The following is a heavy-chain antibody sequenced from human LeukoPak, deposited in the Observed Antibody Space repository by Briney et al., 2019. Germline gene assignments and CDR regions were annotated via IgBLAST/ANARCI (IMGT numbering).Heavy chain of an antibody. Sequence: SETLSLTCTVSGGSISSSSYYWGWIRQPPGKGLEWIGSIYYSGSTYYNPSLKSRVTISVDTSKNQFSLKLSSVTAADTAVYYCARLEWQVRRCIDPWGQGTLVTVSS. J-gene: IGHJ5*02. D-gene: IGHD6-19*01. CDR1: GGSISSSSYY. CDR2: IYYSGST. CDR3: ARLEWQVRRCIDP. V-gene: IGHV4-39*01.